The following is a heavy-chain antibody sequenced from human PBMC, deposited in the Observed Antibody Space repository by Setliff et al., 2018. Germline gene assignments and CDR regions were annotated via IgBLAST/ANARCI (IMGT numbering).Heavy chain of an antibody. CDR1: GYSFTTYW. CDR2: IYPGDSDT. V-gene: IGHV5-51*01. D-gene: IGHD2-15*01. CDR3: ARVGTAGGYYFDF. J-gene: IGHJ4*02. Sequence: GESLKISCKGSGYSFTTYWIGWVRQMPGKGLEWMGIIYPGDSDTRYSPSFQGRVTISADKSISTAYVQWRSLKASDTAMYYCARVGTAGGYYFDFWGQGALVTVSS.